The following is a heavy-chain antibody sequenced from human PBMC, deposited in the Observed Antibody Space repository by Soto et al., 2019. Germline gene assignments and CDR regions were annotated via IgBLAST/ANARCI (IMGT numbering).Heavy chain of an antibody. CDR3: ARLEFGMLGDP. J-gene: IGHJ5*02. D-gene: IGHD3-10*01. CDR1: GASFTTSSSW. V-gene: IGHV4-4*02. Sequence: PSETLSLTCVVSGASFTTSSSWWSWLRQPPGGGREGFGDIHVSGDTNYDPSFERRATLSMAKPKNPFNLRLTSVTAAATAVYYCARLEFGMLGDPWGQGSMVTVSS. CDR2: IHVSGDT.